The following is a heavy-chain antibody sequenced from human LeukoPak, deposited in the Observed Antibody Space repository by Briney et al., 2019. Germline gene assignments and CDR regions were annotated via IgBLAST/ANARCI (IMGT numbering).Heavy chain of an antibody. CDR3: ARKYGSAPNWFDP. D-gene: IGHD3-10*01. J-gene: IGHJ5*02. CDR1: GGSFSAYY. CDR2: INHSGST. Sequence: PSETLSLTCAVYGGSFSAYYWSWIRQPPGKGLEWMGEINHSGSTNYNPSLKSRATISVDTSKKQFSLKLSSLTAADTAVYYCARKYGSAPNWFDPWGQGTLVTVSS. V-gene: IGHV4-34*01.